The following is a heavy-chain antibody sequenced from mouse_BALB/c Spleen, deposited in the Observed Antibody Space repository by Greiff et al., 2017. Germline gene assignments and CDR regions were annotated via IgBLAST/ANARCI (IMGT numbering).Heavy chain of an antibody. J-gene: IGHJ4*01. CDR3: ASGATAYYAMDY. CDR1: GFTFSDYY. Sequence: EVKLMESGGGLVKPGGSLKLSCAASGFTFSDYYMYWVRQTPEKRLEWVATISDGGSYTYYPDSVKGRFTISRDNAKNNLYLQMSSLKSEDTAMYYCASGATAYYAMDYWGQGTSVTVSS. V-gene: IGHV5-4*02. CDR2: ISDGGSYT. D-gene: IGHD1-2*01.